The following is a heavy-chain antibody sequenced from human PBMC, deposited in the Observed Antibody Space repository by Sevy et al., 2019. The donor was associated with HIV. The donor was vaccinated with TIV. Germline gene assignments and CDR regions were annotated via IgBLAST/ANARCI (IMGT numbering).Heavy chain of an antibody. J-gene: IGHJ4*02. D-gene: IGHD6-13*01. CDR1: GFTFSSYW. Sequence: GGSLRLSCAASGFTFSSYWMSWVRQAPGKGLEWAAGISHDGSNKYYGDSVKGRFTISRDNSKNTVYLQMNSLRAEDTAVYYCARALSTWYYFDYWGQGTLVTVSS. CDR2: ISHDGSNK. CDR3: ARALSTWYYFDY. V-gene: IGHV3-30*03.